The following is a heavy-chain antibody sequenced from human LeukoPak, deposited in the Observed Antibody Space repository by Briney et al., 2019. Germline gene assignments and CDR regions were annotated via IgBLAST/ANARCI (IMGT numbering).Heavy chain of an antibody. CDR3: ARARGGSNSDY. Sequence: GGSLRLSCAASGFTFSSYWMRWVRQAPGKGPGWVASINQDGSEKYYVDSVKGRFTISRDNAKNSLYLQMNSLRANDTAVYYCARARGGSNSDYGGQGTLVTVSS. J-gene: IGHJ4*02. CDR1: GFTFSSYW. CDR2: INQDGSEK. D-gene: IGHD1-26*01. V-gene: IGHV3-7*05.